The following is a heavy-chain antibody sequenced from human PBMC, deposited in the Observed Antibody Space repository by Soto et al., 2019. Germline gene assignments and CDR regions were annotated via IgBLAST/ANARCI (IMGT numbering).Heavy chain of an antibody. CDR2: INPNSGGT. Sequence: GASVKVSCKASGYTFTGYYMHWVRQAPGQGLEWMGWINPNSGGTNYAQKFQGWVTMTRDTSISTAYMELSRLRSDDTAVYYCARDLGGYCSSTSCPIYYYYGMDVWGQGTTVTVSS. CDR3: ARDLGGYCSSTSCPIYYYYGMDV. J-gene: IGHJ6*02. V-gene: IGHV1-2*04. D-gene: IGHD2-2*01. CDR1: GYTFTGYY.